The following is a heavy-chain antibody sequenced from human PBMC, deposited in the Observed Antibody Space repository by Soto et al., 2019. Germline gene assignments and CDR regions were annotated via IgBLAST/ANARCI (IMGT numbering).Heavy chain of an antibody. CDR1: GFTFNEYW. J-gene: IGHJ4*01. CDR2: IRQNVRDT. Sequence: GGSLRLSCVVSGFTFNEYWMTWVRQAPGKGLEWVANIRQNVRDTFYVDSVKGRFTISRDNVKDSLYLQMNNLRVEDTAFYYCARGLTAHSYWGHGTLVTFSA. D-gene: IGHD5-18*01. CDR3: ARGLTAHSY. V-gene: IGHV3-7*01.